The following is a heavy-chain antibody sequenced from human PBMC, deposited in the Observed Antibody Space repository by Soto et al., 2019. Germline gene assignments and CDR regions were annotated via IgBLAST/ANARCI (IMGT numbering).Heavy chain of an antibody. J-gene: IGHJ6*01. Sequence: PSETLSLTCAFYVGSFSVYYWGWIRQPPGKGLDLTGSIYYSGGTYHNPSLKSRVTISVDTSKNQFSLKLSSVTAADTALYYCARLVFYCSRPSCNGYYYYGLDVWGRGTTVTVSS. D-gene: IGHD2-2*01. CDR3: ARLVFYCSRPSCNGYYYYGLDV. CDR2: IYYSGGT. CDR1: VGSFSVYY. V-gene: IGHV4-39*01.